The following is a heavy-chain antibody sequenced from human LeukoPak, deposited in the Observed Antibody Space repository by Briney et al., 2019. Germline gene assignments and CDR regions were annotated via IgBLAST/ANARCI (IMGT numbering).Heavy chain of an antibody. Sequence: ASVKVSCKVSGYTLTELSMHWVRQAPGKGLEWMGGFDPEDGETIYAQKFQGRVTMTEDTSTDTAYMALSSLRSEDTAVYYCATDRYHSSGWYRFGYWGQGTLVTVSS. D-gene: IGHD6-19*01. V-gene: IGHV1-24*01. CDR2: FDPEDGET. CDR1: GYTLTELS. J-gene: IGHJ4*02. CDR3: ATDRYHSSGWYRFGY.